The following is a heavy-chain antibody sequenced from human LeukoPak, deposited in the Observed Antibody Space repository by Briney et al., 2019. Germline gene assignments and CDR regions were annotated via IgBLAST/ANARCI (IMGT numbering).Heavy chain of an antibody. CDR2: INQDGSKK. CDR3: AKVHSGYDGYCGGDCYPVY. CDR1: GFTFSSYW. D-gene: IGHD2-21*02. J-gene: IGHJ4*02. Sequence: GGSLRLSCAASGFTFSSYWMSWVRQAPGKGPEWVAYINQDGSKKYYVDSVKGRFTISRDNAKNSLYLQMNSLRAEDTAVYYCAKVHSGYDGYCGGDCYPVYWGQGTLVTVSS. V-gene: IGHV3-7*01.